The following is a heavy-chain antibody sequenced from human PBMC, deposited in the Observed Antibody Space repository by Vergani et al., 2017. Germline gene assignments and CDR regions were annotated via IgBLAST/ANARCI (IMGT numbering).Heavy chain of an antibody. CDR3: ARPNYGDYAEEGDYYCYMDV. D-gene: IGHD4-17*01. CDR2: IDPSDSYT. J-gene: IGHJ6*03. CDR1: GYSFTSYW. Sequence: EVQLVQSGAEVKKPGESLRISCKVSGYSFTSYWISWVRQMPGKGLEWMGRIDPSDSYTNYSPSFQGHVTISADKSISTAYLQWSSLKASDTAMYYCARPNYGDYAEEGDYYCYMDVWGKGTTVTVSS. V-gene: IGHV5-10-1*03.